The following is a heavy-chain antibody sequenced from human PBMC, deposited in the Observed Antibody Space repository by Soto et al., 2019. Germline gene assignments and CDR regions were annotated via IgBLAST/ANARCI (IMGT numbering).Heavy chain of an antibody. V-gene: IGHV1-69*14. J-gene: IGHJ6*01. D-gene: IGHD3-3*01. CDR1: GGTFSSYS. Sequence: QVQLVQSGAELKKPGSSVRVSCQASGGTFSSYSVNWVRQAPGQGLEWMGGIIPIFPTADHAQRFQGRVTITADKSTNTAYMELSSLRSDDTAVYHCAIRTSVFGVVAMGGLDVWGQGTTVTVSS. CDR2: IIPIFPTA. CDR3: AIRTSVFGVVAMGGLDV.